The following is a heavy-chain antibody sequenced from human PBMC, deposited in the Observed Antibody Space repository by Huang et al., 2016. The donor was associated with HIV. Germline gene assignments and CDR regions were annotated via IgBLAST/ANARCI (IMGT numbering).Heavy chain of an antibody. CDR1: GDSIRRGGYY. CDR2: IYYSGSS. J-gene: IGHJ4*02. CDR3: ARAPATHSVFFY. Sequence: QVQLQESGPGLVKPSQTLSLTCTVSGDSIRRGGYYWTWIRQSPAKGLEWIGDIYYSGSSDYNPSLKSRVSISIDAFKNRVSLKLKSVTVADTAVYYCARAPATHSVFFYWGQGTLVTVSA. V-gene: IGHV4-30-4*08. D-gene: IGHD3-3*01.